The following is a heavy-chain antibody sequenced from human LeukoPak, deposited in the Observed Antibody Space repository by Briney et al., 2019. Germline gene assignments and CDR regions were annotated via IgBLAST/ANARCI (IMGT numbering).Heavy chain of an antibody. V-gene: IGHV1-2*02. CDR3: AMRTGTTGIYYYYGMDV. CDR2: INPNSGGT. CDR1: GYTFPGYY. J-gene: IGHJ6*02. D-gene: IGHD1-1*01. Sequence: ASVKVSCKASGYTFPGYYMHWVRQAPGQGLEWMGWINPNSGGTNYAQKFQGRVTMTRDTSISTAYMELSRLRSDDTAVYYCAMRTGTTGIYYYYGMDVWGQGTTVTVSS.